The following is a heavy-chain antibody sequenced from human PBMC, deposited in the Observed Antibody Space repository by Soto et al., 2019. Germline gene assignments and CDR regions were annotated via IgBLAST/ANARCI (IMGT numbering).Heavy chain of an antibody. J-gene: IGHJ5*01. CDR2: IYKSTAT. CDR1: GDSISTVDYF. D-gene: IGHD2-15*01. Sequence: SETLSLTCSVSGDSISTVDYFWAWIRQPPGQALEYIGYIYKSTATYYNPSFEGRVAISLDTSKSQFSLTVTSVTAADTAVYFCARGRYCLTGRCFPNWFDSWGQGTLVTVSS. V-gene: IGHV4-30-4*01. CDR3: ARGRYCLTGRCFPNWFDS.